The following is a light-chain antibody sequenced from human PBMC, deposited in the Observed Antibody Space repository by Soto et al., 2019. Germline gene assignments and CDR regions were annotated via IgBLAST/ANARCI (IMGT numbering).Light chain of an antibody. V-gene: IGLV2-14*01. Sequence: QSALTQPASVSGSPGQSITISCTGTSSDVGGYNYVSWYQQHPGKAPKLMMYEVSNRPSGVSNRLSGSKSGNTASLTISGLQAEAEADYYCSSYTSSSPRVFGTGTKLTVL. CDR2: EVS. CDR1: SSDVGGYNY. CDR3: SSYTSSSPRV. J-gene: IGLJ1*01.